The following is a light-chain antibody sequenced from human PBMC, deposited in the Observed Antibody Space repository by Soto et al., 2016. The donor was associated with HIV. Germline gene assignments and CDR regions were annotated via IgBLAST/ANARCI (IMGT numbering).Light chain of an antibody. Sequence: DIQLTQSTSFLSASVGDRVTITCRASQGISSYLAWFQQKPGKAPNLLIYPASTLQSGVPSRFSGSGSGTEFTLTISSLQPEDFATYYCQQLNSYHTWTFGQGTKVEIK. J-gene: IGKJ1*01. CDR2: PAS. CDR3: QQLNSYHTWT. CDR1: QGISSY. V-gene: IGKV1-9*01.